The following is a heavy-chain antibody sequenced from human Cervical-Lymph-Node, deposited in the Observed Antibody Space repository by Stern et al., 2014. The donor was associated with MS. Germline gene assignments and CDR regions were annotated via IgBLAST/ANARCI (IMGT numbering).Heavy chain of an antibody. V-gene: IGHV4-61*03. CDR1: GVSVTSSSYY. CDR2: AHYSGKT. D-gene: IGHD1-20*01. J-gene: IGHJ4*02. CDR3: VRDGLTGSDY. Sequence: QVQLQESGPGLLKPSETLSLTCSVSGVSVTSSSYYWSWVRQSPGKGLEWIGHAHYSGKTSYNPSLKSRVSISVDTSKNHFSLRLDSVTAADTAVYYCVRDGLTGSDYWGQGTLVAVSS.